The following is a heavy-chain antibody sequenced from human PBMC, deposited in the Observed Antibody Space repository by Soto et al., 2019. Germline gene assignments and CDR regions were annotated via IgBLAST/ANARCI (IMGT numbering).Heavy chain of an antibody. CDR1: GGTFNTIA. J-gene: IGHJ3*01. Sequence: QVQLEQSGAEMKKPGSSVKVSCKISGGTFNTIALSWVRQAPGQGPEWMGGIIPLFGAGNYAEKFRDRVTITADESSSTMTMELTSLRSEDTAVYYCARGAPEGYTYGYGALQFWGQGTMVIVSS. D-gene: IGHD5-18*01. CDR2: IIPLFGAG. CDR3: ARGAPEGYTYGYGALQF. V-gene: IGHV1-69*01.